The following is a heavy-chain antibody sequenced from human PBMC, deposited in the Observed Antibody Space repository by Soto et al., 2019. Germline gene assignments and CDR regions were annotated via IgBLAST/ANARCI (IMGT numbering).Heavy chain of an antibody. Sequence: GGSLRLSCAASGFTFSDYYMSWIRQAPGKGLEWVSYISSSGSTIYYADSVKGRFTISRDNAKNSLYLQMNSLRAEDTAVYYCARDSMSTATIMITFGGVLQPWFDPWGQRTPVTVSS. CDR2: ISSSGSTI. J-gene: IGHJ5*02. V-gene: IGHV3-11*01. CDR3: ARDSMSTATIMITFGGVLQPWFDP. D-gene: IGHD3-16*01. CDR1: GFTFSDYY.